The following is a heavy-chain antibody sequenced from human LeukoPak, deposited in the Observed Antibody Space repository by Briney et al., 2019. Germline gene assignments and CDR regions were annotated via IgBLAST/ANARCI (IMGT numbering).Heavy chain of an antibody. V-gene: IGHV3-30*04. CDR3: AKDSSGSLTAPDD. J-gene: IGHJ4*02. CDR1: GFTFSTYT. D-gene: IGHD1-26*01. Sequence: PGGSLRLSCAASGFTFSTYTMYWVRQAPGKGLEWVGVISYDGSNQHYAESVKGRFTISRDNSKNTLYLQMNSLRAEDTAVYYCAKDSSGSLTAPDDWGQGILVTVSS. CDR2: ISYDGSNQ.